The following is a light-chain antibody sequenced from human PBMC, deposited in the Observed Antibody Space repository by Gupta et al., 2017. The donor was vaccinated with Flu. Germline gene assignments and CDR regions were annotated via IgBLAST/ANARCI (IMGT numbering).Light chain of an antibody. J-gene: IGKJ1*01. CDR1: QSMSIY. Sequence: PSSLSASIGDRVTITCRASQSMSIYLNWYQQRPGKAPKLLIYAAGSLQSGVPSRFSGSGSGTDFTLTISSLQPEDFATYHCQQTVSYPTTFGQGTKVEI. CDR3: QQTVSYPTT. CDR2: AAG. V-gene: IGKV1-39*01.